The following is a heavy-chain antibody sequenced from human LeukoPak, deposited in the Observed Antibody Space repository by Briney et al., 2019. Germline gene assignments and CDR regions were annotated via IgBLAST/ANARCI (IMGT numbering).Heavy chain of an antibody. J-gene: IGHJ5*02. D-gene: IGHD2-2*01. V-gene: IGHV3-7*05. CDR1: GFIFSSYW. CDR2: IKQDGSEE. CDR3: ARDSAHIVVVPVVIPPGLDNWFDP. Sequence: PGGSLRLSCAASGFIFSSYWMSWVRQAPGKGLEWVADIKQDGSEEVYVDSVKGRFTISRDNAKNSLYLRMNSLRAEDTAVYYCARDSAHIVVVPVVIPPGLDNWFDPWGQGTLVTVSS.